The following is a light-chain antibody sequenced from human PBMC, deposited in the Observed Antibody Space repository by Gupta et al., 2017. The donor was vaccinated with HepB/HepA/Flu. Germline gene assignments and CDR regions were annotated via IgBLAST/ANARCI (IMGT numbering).Light chain of an antibody. J-gene: IGLJ1*01. CDR1: SSDVGGYNF. Sequence: QSALTQPPSASGSPGQPVTISCTGTSSDVGGYNFVSWYHQHPGKGPKRLIYEVSKRPSGAPVRFSGSNSGKTASLTVSGLQAEDDAYYYGKSYASREDVVGSGTNLTVL. V-gene: IGLV2-8*01. CDR3: KSYASREDV. CDR2: EVS.